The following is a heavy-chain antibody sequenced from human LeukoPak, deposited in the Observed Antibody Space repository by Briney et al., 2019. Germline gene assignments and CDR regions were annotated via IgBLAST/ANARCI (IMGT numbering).Heavy chain of an antibody. J-gene: IGHJ6*03. Sequence: ASVKVSCKASGGTFSSYAISWVRQAPGQGLEWMGGIIPIFGTANYAQKFQGRVTITTDESTRTAYMELSSLRSEDTAVYYCARSNSSSWYDYYYYMDVWGKGTTVTVSS. V-gene: IGHV1-69*05. CDR2: IIPIFGTA. D-gene: IGHD6-13*01. CDR1: GGTFSSYA. CDR3: ARSNSSSWYDYYYYMDV.